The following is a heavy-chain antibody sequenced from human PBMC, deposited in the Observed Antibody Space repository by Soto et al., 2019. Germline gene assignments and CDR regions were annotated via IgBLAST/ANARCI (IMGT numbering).Heavy chain of an antibody. Sequence: QVQLQESGPGLVKPSETLSLTCTVSSGSLSNYYWSWIRQPAGKGLEWIGRVFPTGNTNYNPSLKSRVTMSVDTSKNQFYLKLNSVTAADMAVYYCARGSLGPDYWGQGTLVTVSS. V-gene: IGHV4-4*07. D-gene: IGHD1-26*01. CDR1: SGSLSNYY. CDR3: ARGSLGPDY. CDR2: VFPTGNT. J-gene: IGHJ4*02.